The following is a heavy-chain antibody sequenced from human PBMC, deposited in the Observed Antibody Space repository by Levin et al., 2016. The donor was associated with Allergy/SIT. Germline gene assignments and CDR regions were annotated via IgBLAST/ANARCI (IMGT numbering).Heavy chain of an antibody. V-gene: IGHV4-59*08. CDR3: ARHSEGYGDYSFRFDP. Sequence: SETLSLTCTVSGASISDYYWNWIRQPPGKGLEWIGHTYFSGGRNYNPSLRSRVTVSIDTSRNQFSLRLRSVTATDTAMYYCARHSEGYGDYSFRFDPWGQGTLVTVSS. J-gene: IGHJ5*02. D-gene: IGHD4-17*01. CDR2: TYFSGGR. CDR1: GASISDYY.